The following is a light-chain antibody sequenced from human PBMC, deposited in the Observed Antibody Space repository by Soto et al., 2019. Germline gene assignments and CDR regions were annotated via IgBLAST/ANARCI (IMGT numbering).Light chain of an antibody. V-gene: IGKV3-11*01. Sequence: EIVLTQSPATLSFSPGERATLSCRASQSVSNYLAWYQQKPGQAPRLLIYDASNRATGIPARFSGSGSGTDFTLTISSLEPEEFAVYYCQQRSNWPPWTFGQGTKVDIK. CDR3: QQRSNWPPWT. J-gene: IGKJ1*01. CDR2: DAS. CDR1: QSVSNY.